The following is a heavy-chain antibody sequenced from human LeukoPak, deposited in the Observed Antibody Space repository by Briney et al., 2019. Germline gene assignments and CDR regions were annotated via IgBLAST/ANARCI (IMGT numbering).Heavy chain of an antibody. CDR2: ISSDGSAT. CDR3: ARVRSSSWYDY. Sequence: GGSLRLSCATSGFTFSTSWMHWVRQAPGKGLVWVSLISSDGSATNYADSVKGRFTISRDNVKNTLYLQMNSLRVEDTALYYCARVRSSSWYDYWGQGALVTVSS. J-gene: IGHJ4*02. D-gene: IGHD6-13*01. V-gene: IGHV3-74*01. CDR1: GFTFSTSW.